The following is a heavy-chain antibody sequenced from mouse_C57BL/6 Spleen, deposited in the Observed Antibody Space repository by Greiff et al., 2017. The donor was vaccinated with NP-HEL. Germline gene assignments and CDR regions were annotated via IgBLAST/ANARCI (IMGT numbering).Heavy chain of an antibody. D-gene: IGHD2-4*01. CDR2: IYPGDGDT. V-gene: IGHV1-80*01. CDR1: GYAFSSYW. J-gene: IGHJ3*01. Sequence: QVQLQQSGAELVKPGASVKISCKASGYAFSSYWMNWVKQRPGKGLEWIGQIYPGDGDTNYNGKFKGKATLTADESSSTAYMQLSSLTSEDSAVYFCARGHDYDWFAYWGQGTLVTVAA. CDR3: ARGHDYDWFAY.